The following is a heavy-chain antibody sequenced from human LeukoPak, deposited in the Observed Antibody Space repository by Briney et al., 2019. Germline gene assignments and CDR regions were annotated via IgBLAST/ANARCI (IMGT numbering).Heavy chain of an antibody. Sequence: SETLSLTCTVSGGSISSSSYYWGWIRQPPGKGLEWIGSIYYSGSTYYNPSLKSRVTISVDTSKNQFSLKLSSVTAADTAVYYCARVVPAAMLNYFDYWGQGTLVTVSS. CDR1: GGSISSSSYY. V-gene: IGHV4-39*07. CDR2: IYYSGST. CDR3: ARVVPAAMLNYFDY. D-gene: IGHD2-2*01. J-gene: IGHJ4*02.